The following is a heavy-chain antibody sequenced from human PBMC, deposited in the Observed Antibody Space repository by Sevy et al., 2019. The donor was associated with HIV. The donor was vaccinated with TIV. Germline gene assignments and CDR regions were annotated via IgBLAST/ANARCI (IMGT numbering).Heavy chain of an antibody. V-gene: IGHV3-74*01. J-gene: IGHJ5*02. CDR3: ARAPLNYGSGTYTWFAP. Sequence: GGSLRLSCEVSGFTFSNYWMHWVRQAPGKGPLWVSRINGDGSITNYADSLKGRFTISRDNAKNTLYLQMNSLRADDTAVYCCARAPLNYGSGTYTWFAPWGQGTLVTVSS. CDR2: INGDGSIT. D-gene: IGHD3-10*01. CDR1: GFTFSNYW.